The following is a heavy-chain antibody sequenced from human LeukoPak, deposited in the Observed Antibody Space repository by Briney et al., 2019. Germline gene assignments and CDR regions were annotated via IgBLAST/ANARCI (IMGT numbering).Heavy chain of an antibody. J-gene: IGHJ4*02. CDR1: GFXFSSYW. D-gene: IGHD1-26*01. CDR3: ARGGSYSFSPHDY. V-gene: IGHV3-74*01. CDR2: INGGGSAT. Sequence: GGSLRLSCAASGFXFSSYWIHWVRQAPGKGLVWVSRINGGGSATNYADSVEGRFTISRDNAKNTPYLQMNSLRAEDTAVYYCARGGSYSFSPHDYWGQGTLVTVSS.